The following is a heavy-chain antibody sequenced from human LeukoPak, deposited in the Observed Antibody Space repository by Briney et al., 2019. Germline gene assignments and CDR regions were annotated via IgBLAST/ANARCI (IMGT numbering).Heavy chain of an antibody. Sequence: PGGSLRLSCTVSGFTVTSTHMDWVRQAPGKGPEWVALIYDDGGTVYADSVKGRFTISRDNSKNMVYLQMNSLRPEDSAVYYCARDRAGRRSSWVEFDLRGQGTLVTVSS. D-gene: IGHD3-16*01. CDR3: ARDRAGRRSSWVEFDL. V-gene: IGHV3-53*05. CDR1: GFTVTSTH. J-gene: IGHJ5*02. CDR2: IYDDGGT.